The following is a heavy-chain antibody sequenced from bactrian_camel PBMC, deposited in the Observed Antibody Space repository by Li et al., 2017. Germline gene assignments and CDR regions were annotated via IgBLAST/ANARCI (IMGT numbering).Heavy chain of an antibody. V-gene: IGHV3S35*01. CDR3: VRDLVVPTASSVTPRNH. CDR2: SISTGGPT. D-gene: IGHD1*01. J-gene: IGHJ4*01. CDR1: GFTFSRYA. Sequence: VQLVESGGELVQPGGSLRLSCGASGFTFSRYAMNWVRQAPGKGLEWVSSISTGGPTYYDDSVKGRFTGSRDDVKNTVYLQMNSLKPEDTAVYYCVRDLVVPTASSVTPRNHWGQGTQVTVS.